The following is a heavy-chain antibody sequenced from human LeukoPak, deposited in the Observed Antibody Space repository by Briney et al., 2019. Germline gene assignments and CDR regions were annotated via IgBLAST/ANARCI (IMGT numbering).Heavy chain of an antibody. D-gene: IGHD6-13*01. Sequence: ASVKVSCKASGYTFTSYAMHWVRQAPGQRLEWMGWINAGNGNTKYSQKFQGRVTITRDTSASTAYMELSSLRSEDTTVYYCARVGAAAGPYYFDYWGQGTLVTVSS. CDR1: GYTFTSYA. CDR2: INAGNGNT. CDR3: ARVGAAAGPYYFDY. J-gene: IGHJ4*02. V-gene: IGHV1-3*01.